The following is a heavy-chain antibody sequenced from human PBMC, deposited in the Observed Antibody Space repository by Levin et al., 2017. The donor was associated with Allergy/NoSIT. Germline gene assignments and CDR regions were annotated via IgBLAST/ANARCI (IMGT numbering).Heavy chain of an antibody. Sequence: NPGGSLRLSCTASGFTFGDYAMSWFRQAPGKGLEWVGFIRSKAYGGTTEYAASVKGRFTISRDDSKSIAYLQMNSLKTEDTAVYYCTRVRYGSGSFKGEPYYYYGMDVWGQGTTVTVSS. V-gene: IGHV3-49*05. CDR1: GFTFGDYA. J-gene: IGHJ6*02. CDR2: IRSKAYGGTT. D-gene: IGHD3-10*01. CDR3: TRVRYGSGSFKGEPYYYYGMDV.